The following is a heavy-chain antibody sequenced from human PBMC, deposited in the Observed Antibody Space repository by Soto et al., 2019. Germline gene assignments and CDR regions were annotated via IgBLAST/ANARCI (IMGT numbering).Heavy chain of an antibody. J-gene: IGHJ6*02. CDR2: INSDGSST. D-gene: IGHD3-10*01. CDR3: ARVGSGSGYYYYGMDV. CDR1: GFTFSSYW. V-gene: IGHV3-74*01. Sequence: GGSLRLSCAASGFTFSSYWMHWVRQAPGKGLVWVSRINSDGSSTSYADSVKGRFTISRDNAKNTLYLQMNSLRAEDTAVYYCARVGSGSGYYYYGMDVWGQGTTVTVSS.